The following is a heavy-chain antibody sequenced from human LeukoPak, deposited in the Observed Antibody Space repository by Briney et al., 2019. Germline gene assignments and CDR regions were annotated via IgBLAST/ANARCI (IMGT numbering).Heavy chain of an antibody. Sequence: SETLSLTCAVSGDSFSTYYWTWIRQPAGKGLEWIGRIYTTGSTNYNPSLRSRVTMSIDTSKKQFSLKLNSVTAADTAVYYCARDLGYDSSGYHYWGQGTLVTVSS. V-gene: IGHV4-4*07. J-gene: IGHJ4*02. CDR1: GDSFSTYY. CDR2: IYTTGST. CDR3: ARDLGYDSSGYHY. D-gene: IGHD3-22*01.